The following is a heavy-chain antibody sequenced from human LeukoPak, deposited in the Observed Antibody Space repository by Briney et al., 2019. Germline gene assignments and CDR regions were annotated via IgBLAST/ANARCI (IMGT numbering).Heavy chain of an antibody. V-gene: IGHV4-34*01. CDR2: INHSGST. D-gene: IGHD3-9*01. J-gene: IGHJ4*02. CDR3: ARDSDTPTIDY. Sequence: SETLSLTCAVYGGSFSGYYWSWIRQPPGKGLEWIGEINHSGSTNYNPSLKSRVTISVDTSKNQFSLKLSSVTAADTAVYYCARDSDTPTIDYWGQGTLVTVSS. CDR1: GGSFSGYY.